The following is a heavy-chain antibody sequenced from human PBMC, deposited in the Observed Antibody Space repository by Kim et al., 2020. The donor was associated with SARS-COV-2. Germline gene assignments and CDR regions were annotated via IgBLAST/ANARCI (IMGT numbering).Heavy chain of an antibody. Sequence: NPYLKSRVTICVDTSKNQFSLALSYVTAADTAVYYCAGESTTYYYYYGMDVWGQGTTVTVSS. D-gene: IGHD3-10*01. V-gene: IGHV4-39*01. J-gene: IGHJ6*02. CDR3: AGESTTYYYYYGMDV.